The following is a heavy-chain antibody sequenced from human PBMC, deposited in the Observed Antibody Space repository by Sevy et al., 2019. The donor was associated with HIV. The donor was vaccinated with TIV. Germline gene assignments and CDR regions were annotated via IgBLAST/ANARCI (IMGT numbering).Heavy chain of an antibody. D-gene: IGHD3-10*01. CDR2: ITHSGGST. V-gene: IGHV3-23*01. CDR1: GFTFSNYA. CDR3: AKESSGELLSFGERPYYCHY. Sequence: GGSLRLSCAASGFTFSNYAMTWVRQAPGKGLEWVSSITHSGGSTYYADSVKGRFTISRDNSKNTLDLQMSSLRADDTALYYCAKESSGELLSFGERPYYCHYWGQRTLVTVSS. J-gene: IGHJ4*02.